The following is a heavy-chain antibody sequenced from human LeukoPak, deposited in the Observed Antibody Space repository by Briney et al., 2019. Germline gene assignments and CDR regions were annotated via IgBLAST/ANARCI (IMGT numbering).Heavy chain of an antibody. CDR3: ARGGIAAAGYSFDP. CDR1: GYTFTSYD. J-gene: IGHJ5*02. Sequence: ASVKVSCKASGYTFTSYDINWVRQATGQGLEWMGWMNPNSGNTGYAQKFQGRVTITRNTYISTAYMELSSLRSEDTAVYYCARGGIAAAGYSFDPWGQGTLVTVSS. D-gene: IGHD6-13*01. CDR2: MNPNSGNT. V-gene: IGHV1-8*03.